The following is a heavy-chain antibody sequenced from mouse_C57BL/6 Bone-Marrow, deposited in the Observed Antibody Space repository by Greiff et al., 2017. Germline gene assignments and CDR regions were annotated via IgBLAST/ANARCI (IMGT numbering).Heavy chain of an antibody. CDR3: ARRTETHNYGMDY. J-gene: IGHJ4*01. Sequence: EVQLVESGPELVKPGASVKISCKASGYSFTGYYMPWVKQSHGNILDWIGYIYPYNGVSSYNQKFKGKATLTVDESSSTAYMERRSLTSEDSAVDYCARRTETHNYGMDYWGQGTLVTVSA. V-gene: IGHV1-31*01. CDR2: IYPYNGVS. CDR1: GYSFTGYY.